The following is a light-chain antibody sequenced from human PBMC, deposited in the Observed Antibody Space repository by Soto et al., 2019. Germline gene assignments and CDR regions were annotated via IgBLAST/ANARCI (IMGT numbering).Light chain of an antibody. J-gene: IGKJ1*01. Sequence: MTQSPGTLSVSPGERATLSCRASQNIGNDLSWYQQKPGTAPKLLIYGAFTLQSGVPSRFSGSGSGADFTLTISSLQPEDFATYYCLQDYSYPRTFGQGTKVDIK. CDR2: GAF. CDR3: LQDYSYPRT. V-gene: IGKV1-6*01. CDR1: QNIGND.